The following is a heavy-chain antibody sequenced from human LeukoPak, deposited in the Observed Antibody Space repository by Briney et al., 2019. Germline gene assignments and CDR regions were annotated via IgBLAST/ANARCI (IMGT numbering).Heavy chain of an antibody. CDR3: AKDLGPTVATIDY. Sequence: GRSLRLSCAASGFTFDDYAMHWVRQAPGKGLEWVSTINWNSGSLVYADSVKGRFTISRDNAKSSLYLQMDSLRAEDTAFYYCAKDLGPTVATIDYWGQGTLVTVSS. V-gene: IGHV3-9*01. J-gene: IGHJ4*02. D-gene: IGHD5-12*01. CDR1: GFTFDDYA. CDR2: INWNSGSL.